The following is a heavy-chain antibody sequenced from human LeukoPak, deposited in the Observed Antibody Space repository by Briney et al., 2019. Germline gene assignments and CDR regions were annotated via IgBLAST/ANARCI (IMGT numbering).Heavy chain of an antibody. Sequence: PGGSLRLSCAVSGVSISSHYMNWVRQAPGKGLGWVSVIYSGGSTYYADSVKGRFTISRDNSKNMLCLQMDSLRAEDTAVSYRARSWNARLNFGYWGQGTLVTVSS. D-gene: IGHD1-1*01. CDR3: ARSWNARLNFGY. CDR1: GVSISSHY. CDR2: IYSGGST. V-gene: IGHV3-66*02. J-gene: IGHJ4*02.